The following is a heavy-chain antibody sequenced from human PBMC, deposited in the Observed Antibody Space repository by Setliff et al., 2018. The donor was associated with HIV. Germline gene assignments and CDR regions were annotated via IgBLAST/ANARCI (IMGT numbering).Heavy chain of an antibody. CDR1: GYTFTTYG. CDR2: INPSDGSA. J-gene: IGHJ4*02. CDR3: ASNGRQGSG. D-gene: IGHD3-10*01. Sequence: GASVKVSCKPSGYTFTTYGLSWVRQAPGQGLEYMGIINPSDGSADYVEKFQDRVTITRDTSTSTVYMEMSSLRSEDTAVYYCASNGRQGSGWGQGTLVTVSS. V-gene: IGHV1-46*01.